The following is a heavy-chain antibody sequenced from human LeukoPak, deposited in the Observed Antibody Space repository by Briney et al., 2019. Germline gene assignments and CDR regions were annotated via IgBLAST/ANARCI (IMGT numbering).Heavy chain of an antibody. CDR2: INHSGST. D-gene: IGHD3-3*01. J-gene: IGHJ6*03. CDR1: GGSFSGYY. Sequence: SETLSLTCAVYGGSFSGYYWSWIRQPPGKGLEWIGEINHSGSTNYNPSLKSRVTISVNTSKKQFSLKLSSVTAADTAVYYCARGPRASGYFYYYYYMDVWGKGTTVTVSS. CDR3: ARGPRASGYFYYYYYMDV. V-gene: IGHV4-34*01.